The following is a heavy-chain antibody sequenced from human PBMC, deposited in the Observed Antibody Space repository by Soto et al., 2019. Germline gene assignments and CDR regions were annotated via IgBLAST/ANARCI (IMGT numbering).Heavy chain of an antibody. CDR2: IYYSGST. V-gene: IGHV4-39*07. CDR3: ASLFFPRYYYDSSGYTPHDF. D-gene: IGHD3-22*01. CDR1: GGSISSSSYY. J-gene: IGHJ4*02. Sequence: SETLSLTCTVSGGSISSSSYYWGWIRQPPGKGLEWIGSIYYSGSTNYNPSLKSRVTISVDTSKNQFSLKLSSVTAADTAVYYFASLFFPRYYYDSSGYTPHDFWGQGTLVTVSS.